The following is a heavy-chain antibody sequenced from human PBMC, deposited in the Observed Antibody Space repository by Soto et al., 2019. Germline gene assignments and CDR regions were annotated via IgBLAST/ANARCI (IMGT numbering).Heavy chain of an antibody. Sequence: LRLSCAASGFTFISYWMSWVRQAPGKGLEWVANIKQDGSEKYYVDSVKGRFTISRDNAKNSLYLQMNSLRAEDTAVYYCARMYSSSLLYPWGQGTLVTVSS. D-gene: IGHD6-13*01. CDR1: GFTFISYW. CDR3: ARMYSSSLLYP. CDR2: IKQDGSEK. V-gene: IGHV3-7*03. J-gene: IGHJ5*02.